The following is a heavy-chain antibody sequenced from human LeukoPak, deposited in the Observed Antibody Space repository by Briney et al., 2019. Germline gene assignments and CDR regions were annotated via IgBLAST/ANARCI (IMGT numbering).Heavy chain of an antibody. J-gene: IGHJ4*02. CDR1: GFTFSSYG. Sequence: GGSLRLSCAASGFTFSSYGMHWVRQAPGKGLEWVAVISYDGSNKYYADSVKGRFTISRDNSKNTLHLQMNSLGPEDTAVYYRARGQIKLDYWGQGTLVTVSS. CDR3: ARGQIKLDY. CDR2: ISYDGSNK. V-gene: IGHV3-30*03.